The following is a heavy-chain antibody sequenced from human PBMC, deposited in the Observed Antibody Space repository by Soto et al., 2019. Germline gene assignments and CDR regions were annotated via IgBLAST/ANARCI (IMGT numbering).Heavy chain of an antibody. CDR2: ISYDGSNK. D-gene: IGHD6-19*01. Sequence: QRQLVESGGGVVQPGRSLRLSCAASGFTFSSYGMHWVRQAPGKGLEWVAVISYDGSNKYYADSVKGRFTISRDNSKNTLYLQMSSLRAEDTAVYYCVKDGSSGWPYFYDMDVWGQGTTVTVSS. CDR1: GFTFSSYG. J-gene: IGHJ6*02. CDR3: VKDGSSGWPYFYDMDV. V-gene: IGHV3-30*18.